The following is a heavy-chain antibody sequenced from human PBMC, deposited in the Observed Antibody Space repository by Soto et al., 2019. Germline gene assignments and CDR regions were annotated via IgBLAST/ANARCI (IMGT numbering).Heavy chain of an antibody. J-gene: IGHJ4*02. V-gene: IGHV1-2*02. CDR2: ISPNTGGT. CDR1: GSTYSSYA. D-gene: IGHD3-16*02. Sequence: ASVKVSFNASGSTYSSYAISWVRQAPGQGREWMGEISPNTGGTKYAQKFQGRVTMTRDTSITTVYMELSNLSPDDTAMYYCGRGRSGELVVFYWGQGNPVTVSS. CDR3: GRGRSGELVVFY.